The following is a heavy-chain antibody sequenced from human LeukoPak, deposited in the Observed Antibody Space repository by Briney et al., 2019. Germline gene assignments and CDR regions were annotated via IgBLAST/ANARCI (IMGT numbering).Heavy chain of an antibody. Sequence: ASVKVSCKASGYTFTSYDINWVRQATGQGLEWMGWMNPNSGNTGYAQKFQGRVTMTRNTSIITAYMELSSLRSEDTAVYYCARVLGSRIAALRNWFDPWGQGTLVTVSS. CDR3: ARVLGSRIAALRNWFDP. V-gene: IGHV1-8*01. CDR2: MNPNSGNT. CDR1: GYTFTSYD. D-gene: IGHD6-6*01. J-gene: IGHJ5*02.